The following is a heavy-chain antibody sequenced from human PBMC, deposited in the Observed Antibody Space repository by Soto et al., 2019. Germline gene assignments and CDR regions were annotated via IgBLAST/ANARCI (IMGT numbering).Heavy chain of an antibody. CDR3: TKGGTVPFDY. D-gene: IGHD3-16*01. Sequence: QVQFMQSGGGVVQPGKSLRLSCATSGITFSRYAMHWVRQAPGRRPEWVAVVFVDGNYKNYGDSVKGRFTVSRDNSKNTTYLQMNGLRPEDSAVYYCTKGGTVPFDYWGQGSLVTVSS. CDR1: GITFSRYA. J-gene: IGHJ4*02. V-gene: IGHV3-30*18. CDR2: VFVDGNYK.